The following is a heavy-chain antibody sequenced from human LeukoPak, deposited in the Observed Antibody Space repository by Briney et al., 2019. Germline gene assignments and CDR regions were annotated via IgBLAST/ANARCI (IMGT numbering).Heavy chain of an antibody. Sequence: GGSLRLSCVASGLSFSNYWMNWVRQAPGKGLEWVANIRPDGGEQFYVDSVKGRFTISRDNADNSLYLQLTSLRPEDTAVCYCAREHKTFDYWGQGILVTVSS. J-gene: IGHJ4*02. CDR3: AREHKTFDY. CDR2: IRPDGGEQ. V-gene: IGHV3-7*03. CDR1: GLSFSNYW.